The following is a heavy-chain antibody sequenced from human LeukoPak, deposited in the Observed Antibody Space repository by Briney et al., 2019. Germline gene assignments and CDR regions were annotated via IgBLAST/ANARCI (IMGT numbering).Heavy chain of an antibody. D-gene: IGHD2-15*01. CDR3: VRECFDGTCYDAFDI. V-gene: IGHV3-48*03. CDR1: GFILSSYE. Sequence: GGSLRLSCAASGFILSSYEVNWVRQAPGKGLEWLSYISSSGTTTLYADSVKGRFSFSRDNAENSLYLHMNSLRDEDTAVYDCVRECFDGTCYDAFDIWGQGTMVTVSS. J-gene: IGHJ3*02. CDR2: ISSSGTTT.